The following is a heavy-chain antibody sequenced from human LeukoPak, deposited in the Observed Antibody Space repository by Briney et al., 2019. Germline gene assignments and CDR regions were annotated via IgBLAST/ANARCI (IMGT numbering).Heavy chain of an antibody. CDR3: ARDYDSSGYSDAFDI. J-gene: IGHJ3*02. D-gene: IGHD3-22*01. V-gene: IGHV3-20*04. Sequence: GGPLRLSCAASGFTFDDHGMSWVRQAPGKRLEWVSDLNWNGGSTGYADSVKGRFTISRDNAKNSLYLQMNSLRAEDTALYYCARDYDSSGYSDAFDIWGQGTMVTVSS. CDR2: LNWNGGST. CDR1: GFTFDDHG.